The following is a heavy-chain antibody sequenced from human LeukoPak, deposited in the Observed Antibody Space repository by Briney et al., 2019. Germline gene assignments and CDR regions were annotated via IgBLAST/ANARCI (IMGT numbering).Heavy chain of an antibody. CDR1: GASISSNW. J-gene: IGHJ4*02. V-gene: IGHV4-4*02. CDR3: VRDRGEFSYSHDY. CDR2: IHHSGSA. Sequence: PSETLSLTCAVSGASISSNWWNWVRQPPGKGLEWIGEIHHSGSANYNPSLKSRVTKSLDTSENHFSLRLSSVTAADTAVYYCVRDRGEFSYSHDYWGQGTLVTVSS. D-gene: IGHD1-26*01.